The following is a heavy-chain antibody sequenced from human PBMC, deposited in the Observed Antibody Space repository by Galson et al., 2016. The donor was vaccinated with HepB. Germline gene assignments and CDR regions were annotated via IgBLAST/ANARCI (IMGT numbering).Heavy chain of an antibody. CDR3: AKGVLAAAGLYFEY. CDR2: ISDSGQNT. CDR1: GFTFSSYS. D-gene: IGHD6-13*01. J-gene: IGHJ4*02. V-gene: IGHV3-23*01. Sequence: SLRLSCAASGFTFSSYSMSWVRQAPGKGLEWMSSISDSGQNTYYRDSVEGRFTSSRDNSKNSLYLQMNSLRDDDTAVYYCAKGVLAAAGLYFEYWGQGTLVTVSS.